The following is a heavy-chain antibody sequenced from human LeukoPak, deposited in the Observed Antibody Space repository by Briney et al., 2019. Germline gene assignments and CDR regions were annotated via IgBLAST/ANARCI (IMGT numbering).Heavy chain of an antibody. J-gene: IGHJ4*02. V-gene: IGHV4-59*01. CDR1: GGSISSYY. CDR3: ARSPADYVWGSYRYSGYFDY. D-gene: IGHD3-16*02. CDR2: IYYSGST. Sequence: SETLSLTCTVSGGSISSYYWSLIRQPPGKGLEWIGYIYYSGSTNYNPSLKSRVTISVDTSKDQFSLKLSSVTAADTAVYYCARSPADYVWGSYRYSGYFDYWGQGTLVTVSS.